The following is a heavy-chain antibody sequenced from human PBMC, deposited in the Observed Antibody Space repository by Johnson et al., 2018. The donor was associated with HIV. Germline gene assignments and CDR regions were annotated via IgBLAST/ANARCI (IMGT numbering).Heavy chain of an antibody. CDR2: IFSVGNT. J-gene: IGHJ3*02. Sequence: VHLVESGGGLVQPGGSLRLSCAASGITVSSNYMSWVRQAPGKGLEWVSLIFSVGNTYYADSVKGRFTISRDNSNNMVYLQMDSLRPEDTAVYYCGRDGRDLVTRGAFDIWGQGTVVTVSS. CDR3: GRDGRDLVTRGAFDI. V-gene: IGHV3-66*02. D-gene: IGHD5-18*01. CDR1: GITVSSNY.